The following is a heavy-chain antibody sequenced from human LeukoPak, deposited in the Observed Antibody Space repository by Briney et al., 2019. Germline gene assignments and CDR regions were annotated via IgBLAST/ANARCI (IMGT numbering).Heavy chain of an antibody. CDR1: GFTFSTYG. J-gene: IGHJ4*02. V-gene: IGHV3-30*02. CDR2: IRSDGSTK. D-gene: IGHD1-26*01. Sequence: GGSLRLSCAASGFTFSTYGMHWVRQAPGKGLEWVAFIRSDGSTKYFADSVKGRFTISRDNSKNTLYLQMNSLRAEDTAVYYCAKDQLLGGSYTFDYWGQGTLVTVSS. CDR3: AKDQLLGGSYTFDY.